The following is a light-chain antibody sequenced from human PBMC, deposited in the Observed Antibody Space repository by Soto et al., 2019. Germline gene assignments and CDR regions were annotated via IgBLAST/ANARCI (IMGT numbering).Light chain of an antibody. Sequence: EIVLTQSPGTLSLSPGERATLSCRASESISSSNLAWYQQQPGQAPRLLIYVASRRVTGIPARFSGSGSGTDFTLTISRLEPEDFAVYYCQHYDNTATTFGQGTRLEIK. CDR2: VAS. CDR3: QHYDNTATT. V-gene: IGKV3-20*01. CDR1: ESISSSN. J-gene: IGKJ5*01.